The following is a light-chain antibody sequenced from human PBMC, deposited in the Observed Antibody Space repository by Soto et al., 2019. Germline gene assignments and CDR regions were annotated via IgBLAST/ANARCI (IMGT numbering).Light chain of an antibody. CDR2: EVS. Sequence: QSALTKPPSASESPGQSVTISCTGTSSDVGGYNYVSWYQQHPGKAPKLMIYEVSKRPSGVPDRFSGSKSGNTASLTVSGLQAEDEADYYCSSYAGSNIVVFGGGTKLTVL. V-gene: IGLV2-8*01. J-gene: IGLJ2*01. CDR1: SSDVGGYNY. CDR3: SSYAGSNIVV.